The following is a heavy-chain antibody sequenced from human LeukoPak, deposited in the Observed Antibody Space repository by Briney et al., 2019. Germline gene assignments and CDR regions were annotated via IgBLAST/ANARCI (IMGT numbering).Heavy chain of an antibody. J-gene: IGHJ4*02. CDR3: AKAYSYGYDY. V-gene: IGHV1-2*02. D-gene: IGHD5-18*01. CDR2: INPKNGGT. CDR1: GYTFRVYY. Sequence: ASEKLSCKTSGYTFRVYYMHWFRQAPGQGLEWMGWINPKNGGTNYAQKFQGRDTMTRDTSFSTAYIELSRLRSDDTAVYYCAKAYSYGYDYWGQGTLVTVSS.